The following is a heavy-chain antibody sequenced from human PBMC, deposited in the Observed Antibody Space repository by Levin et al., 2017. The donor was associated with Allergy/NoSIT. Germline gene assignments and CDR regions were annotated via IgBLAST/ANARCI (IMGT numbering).Heavy chain of an antibody. CDR1: GFNFRSYG. V-gene: IGHV3-33*06. CDR3: SKSLGGGNSAAGFDH. CDR2: IWYDGSTK. D-gene: IGHD4-23*01. J-gene: IGHJ4*02. Sequence: AGGSLRLSCEVSGFNFRSYGMQWVRQAPGKGLEWVAAIWYDGSTKYYGDSVKGRFTISRDNSKNTLYLQMDSLRVGDTAVYFCSKSLGGGNSAAGFDHWGQGTLVTVSS.